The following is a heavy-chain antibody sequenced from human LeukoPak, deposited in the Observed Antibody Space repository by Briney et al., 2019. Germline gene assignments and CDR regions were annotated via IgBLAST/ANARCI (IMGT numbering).Heavy chain of an antibody. Sequence: ASVTVSCKVSGYTLTELSMHWVRQAPGKGLEWMGGLDPEDGETIYAQKFQGRVTMTEDTSTDTAYMELSSLRSEDTAVYYCATERADYDILTGYRRAVYWGQGTLVTVSS. J-gene: IGHJ4*02. V-gene: IGHV1-24*01. CDR3: ATERADYDILTGYRRAVY. D-gene: IGHD3-9*01. CDR1: GYTLTELS. CDR2: LDPEDGET.